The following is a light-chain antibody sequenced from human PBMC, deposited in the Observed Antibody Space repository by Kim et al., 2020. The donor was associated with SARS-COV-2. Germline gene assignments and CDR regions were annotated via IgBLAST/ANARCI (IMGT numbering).Light chain of an antibody. V-gene: IGLV3-9*01. J-gene: IGLJ3*02. CDR2: RDR. CDR1: SIGAKS. Sequence: VALGQTARIHCGGSSIGAKSVHWYQQKPGQAPVLVIYRDRNRPSGIPERFSGSNSGNTATLTISRAQAGDEADYYCHVWDSNTAVFGGGTQLTVL. CDR3: HVWDSNTAV.